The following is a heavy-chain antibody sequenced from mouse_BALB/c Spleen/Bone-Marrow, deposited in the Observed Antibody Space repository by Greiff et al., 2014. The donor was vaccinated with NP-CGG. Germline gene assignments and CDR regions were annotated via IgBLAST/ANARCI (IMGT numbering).Heavy chain of an antibody. CDR2: INPSNGST. J-gene: IGHJ2*02. V-gene: IGHV14-3*02. Sequence: VHVKQSGPELVKPGASVKLSCTASGFKIKDTDMHWVKQKPEQGLEWIGSINPSNGSTKYNPKFKGKATITSDTSSNTAYMQLSSLTSEDNAVYCCARYDFGVSFDYWGQGTSLTVSS. CDR1: GFKIKDTD. CDR3: ARYDFGVSFDY. D-gene: IGHD2-4*01.